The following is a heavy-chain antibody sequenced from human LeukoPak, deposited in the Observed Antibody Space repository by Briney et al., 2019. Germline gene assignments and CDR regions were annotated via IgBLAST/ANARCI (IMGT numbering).Heavy chain of an antibody. CDR2: IYHSGRT. CDR3: TSRLTSHYYYMDV. V-gene: IGHV4-38-2*02. Sequence: SETLSLTCTVSGYSISSGYYWGWIRQPPGKGLEWIGSIYHSGRTFYNPSLKSRVTISVDTSKNQFSLKLTSVTAADTAVYYCTSRLTSHYYYMDVWGKGTTVTVSS. J-gene: IGHJ6*03. D-gene: IGHD4/OR15-4a*01. CDR1: GYSISSGYY.